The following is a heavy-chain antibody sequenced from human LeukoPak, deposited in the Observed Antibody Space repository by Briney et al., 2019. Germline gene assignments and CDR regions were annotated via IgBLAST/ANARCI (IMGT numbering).Heavy chain of an antibody. J-gene: IGHJ4*02. CDR1: GGSISSYY. CDR3: ARDVLLYYFDY. Sequence: PSETLSLTCTVSGGSISSYYWSWIRQPPGKGLEWIGYIYYSGSTNYNPSLKSRVTISVDTSKNQFSLKLSSVTAADTAVYYCARDVLLYYFDYWGQGTLVTVSS. V-gene: IGHV4-59*01. D-gene: IGHD3-10*01. CDR2: IYYSGST.